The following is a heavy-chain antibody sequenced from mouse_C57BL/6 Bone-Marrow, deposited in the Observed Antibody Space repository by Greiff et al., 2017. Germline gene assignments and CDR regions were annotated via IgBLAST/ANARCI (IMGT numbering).Heavy chain of an antibody. D-gene: IGHD1-1*02. CDR1: GFSLTSYG. CDR3: ARNFRWGYFDV. Sequence: VQVVESGPGLVQPSQSLSITCTVSGFSLTSYGVHWVRQSPGKGLEWLGVIWSGGSTDYNAAFISRLSISKDNSKSQVFFKMNSLQADDTAIYYCARNFRWGYFDVWGTGTTVTVSS. V-gene: IGHV2-2*01. CDR2: IWSGGST. J-gene: IGHJ1*03.